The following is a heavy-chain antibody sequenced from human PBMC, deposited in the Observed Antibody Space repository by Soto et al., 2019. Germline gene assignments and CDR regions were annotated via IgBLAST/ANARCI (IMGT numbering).Heavy chain of an antibody. CDR3: SHGYYQYFDS. D-gene: IGHD5-18*01. CDR1: GGTLNNVW. Sequence: PGGSLRLSCAVSGGTLNNVWLNWVRQAPGKGPEWVGRIKSKTDGGTTDYAAPVKGRFTISRDDSENTLYLQMNSLKTEDTAVYYCSHGYYQYFDSWGQGTLVTVSS. J-gene: IGHJ4*02. CDR2: IKSKTDGGTT. V-gene: IGHV3-15*07.